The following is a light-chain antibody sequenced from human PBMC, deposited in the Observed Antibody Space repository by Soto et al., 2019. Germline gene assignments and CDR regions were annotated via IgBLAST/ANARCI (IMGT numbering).Light chain of an antibody. CDR1: SNDIGGYDY. V-gene: IGLV2-14*03. J-gene: IGLJ2*01. CDR3: CSYTTSTAVI. CDR2: DVT. Sequence: QSALTQPASVSGSPGQSITISCTGTSNDIGGYDYVSWYQQHPGKAPKLMIYDVTYRPSGVSNRFSGSKSGNTASLTISGLQAEDEADYYCCSYTTSTAVIFGGGTQLTVL.